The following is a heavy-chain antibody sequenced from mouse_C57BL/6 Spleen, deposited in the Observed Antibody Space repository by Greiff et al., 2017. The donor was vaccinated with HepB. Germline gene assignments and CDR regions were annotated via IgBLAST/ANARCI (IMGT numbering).Heavy chain of an antibody. V-gene: IGHV1-54*01. CDR3: AGTTVVPYYYAMGY. Sequence: QVQLQQSGAELVRPGTSVKVSCKASGYAFTNYLIEWVKQRPGQGLEWIGVINPGSGGTNYNEKFKGKATLTADKSSSTAYMQLSSLTSEDSAVYFGAGTTVVPYYYAMGYWGQGTSVTVAS. D-gene: IGHD1-1*01. J-gene: IGHJ4*01. CDR2: INPGSGGT. CDR1: GYAFTNYL.